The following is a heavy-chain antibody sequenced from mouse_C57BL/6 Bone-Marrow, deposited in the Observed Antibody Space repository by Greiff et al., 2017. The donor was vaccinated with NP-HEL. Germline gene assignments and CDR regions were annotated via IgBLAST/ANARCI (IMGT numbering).Heavy chain of an antibody. J-gene: IGHJ1*03. CDR3: ARSPTKTTVVAPYWYFDG. V-gene: IGHV1-42*01. CDR2: INPSTGGT. D-gene: IGHD1-1*01. Sequence: EVQLQESGPELVKPGASVKISCKASGYSFTGYYMNWVKQSPEKSLEWIGEINPSTGGTTYNQKFKAKATLTVDKSSSTAYMQLKSLTSEDSAVYYCARSPTKTTVVAPYWYFDGWGTGTTVTVAS. CDR1: GYSFTGYY.